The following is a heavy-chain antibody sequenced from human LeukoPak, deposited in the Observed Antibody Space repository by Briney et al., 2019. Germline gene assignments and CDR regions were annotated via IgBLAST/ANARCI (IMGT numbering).Heavy chain of an antibody. D-gene: IGHD2/OR15-2a*01. CDR1: GFTVSSNY. J-gene: IGHJ4*02. V-gene: IGHV3-53*01. CDR2: IYSGGST. Sequence: GGSLRLSCAASGFTVSSNYMSWVRQAPGKGLEWVSVIYSGGSTYYADSVKGRFTISRDNSKNTLYLQMNSLRAEDTAVYYCAKVVAGNIDYYFDYWGQGILVAVSS. CDR3: AKVVAGNIDYYFDY.